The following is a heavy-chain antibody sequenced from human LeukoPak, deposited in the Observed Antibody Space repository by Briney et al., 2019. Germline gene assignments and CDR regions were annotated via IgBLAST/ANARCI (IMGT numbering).Heavy chain of an antibody. V-gene: IGHV3-48*03. J-gene: IGHJ6*03. CDR1: GFTFSSYE. CDR3: ARVNGRVYYYYYYYMDV. Sequence: PGGSLRLSCAASGFTFSSYEMNWVRQAPGKGLEWVSYIGSSGSTIYYADSVKGRFTISRDDAKNSLYLQMNSLRAEDTAVYYCARVNGRVYYYYYYYMDVWGKGTTVTISS. CDR2: IGSSGSTI.